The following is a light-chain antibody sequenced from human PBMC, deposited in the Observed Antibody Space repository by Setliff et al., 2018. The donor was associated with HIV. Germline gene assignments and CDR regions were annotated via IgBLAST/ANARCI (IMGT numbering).Light chain of an antibody. CDR1: GNGVGGYDY. J-gene: IGLJ2*01. V-gene: IGLV2-11*01. Sequence: QSALTQPRSVSGSPGPSVTISCTGTGNGVGGYDYVSWHPHHPGKAPKLMIYDVTKRPSGVPDRFSGSKSGNTASLPISGLQAEDEADYYCCSYAVTYILVFGGGTKVTVL. CDR2: DVT. CDR3: CSYAVTYILV.